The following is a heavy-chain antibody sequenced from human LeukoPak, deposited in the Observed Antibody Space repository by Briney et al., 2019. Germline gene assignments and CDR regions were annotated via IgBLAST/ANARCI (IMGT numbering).Heavy chain of an antibody. J-gene: IGHJ6*03. CDR1: GGSISSYY. V-gene: IGHV4-4*07. CDR3: AREKYYYGSGSYIYYYYYMDV. CDR2: IYTSGST. D-gene: IGHD3-10*01. Sequence: SETLSLTCTVSGGSISSYYWSWIRQPAGKGLEWIGRIYTSGSTNYNPSLKSRVTMSVDTSKNQFSLKLSSVTAADTAVYYCAREKYYYGSGSYIYYYYYMDVWGKGTTVTISS.